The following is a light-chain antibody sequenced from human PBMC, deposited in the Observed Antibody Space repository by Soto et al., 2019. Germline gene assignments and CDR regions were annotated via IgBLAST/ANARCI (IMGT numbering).Light chain of an antibody. V-gene: IGLV2-23*02. CDR2: EVS. Sequence: QSALTQPASVSGSPGQSITISCTGTSSDVGTYHLVSWHQQHPGKAPKLVIYEVSKRPSGVSTRFSGSKSGNTASLTISGLQAEDEGDYYCCSYARGTSDVFGTGTKLTVL. CDR3: CSYARGTSDV. J-gene: IGLJ1*01. CDR1: SSDVGTYHL.